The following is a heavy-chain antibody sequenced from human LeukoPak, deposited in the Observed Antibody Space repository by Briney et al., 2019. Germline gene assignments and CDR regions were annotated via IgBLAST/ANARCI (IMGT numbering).Heavy chain of an antibody. J-gene: IGHJ4*02. Sequence: GGSLRLSCAASGFTFSGYGMHWVRQVPGKGLEWVAHIKTDGSEKYYVDSVKGRFTISRDNPKKSLYLQMNSLSVEDTTVYYCTGIVYWGQGTRVTVSS. V-gene: IGHV3-7*01. CDR2: IKTDGSEK. CDR1: GFTFSGYG. CDR3: TGIVY.